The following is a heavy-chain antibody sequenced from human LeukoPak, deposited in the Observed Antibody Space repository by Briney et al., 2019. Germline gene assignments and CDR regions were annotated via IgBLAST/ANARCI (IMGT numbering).Heavy chain of an antibody. D-gene: IGHD1-26*01. V-gene: IGHV3-23*01. CDR1: GFTFSNYA. CDR3: AKDLGPLGSPDPFDY. CDR2: ISGSGGGT. Sequence: GGSLRLSCAASGFTFSNYAMSWVRQAPGKGLEWVSAISGSGGGTYYADSLKGRFTISRDNSKNTLYLQMNSLRAEDTAVYYCAKDLGPLGSPDPFDYWGQGTLVTVSS. J-gene: IGHJ4*02.